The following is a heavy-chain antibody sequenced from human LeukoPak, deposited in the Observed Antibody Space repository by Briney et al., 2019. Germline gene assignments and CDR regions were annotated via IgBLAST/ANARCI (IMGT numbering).Heavy chain of an antibody. J-gene: IGHJ5*02. Sequence: PSETLSLTCAVSGYSINSGHYWGWIRQPPGKGLEWIGSIHHSGTTYYNPPLKSRVTISGDTSKNQFSLKLTSVTATDTAVYYCARAAAADPKNWFDPWGQGTLVTVSS. V-gene: IGHV4-38-2*01. D-gene: IGHD6-13*01. CDR2: IHHSGTT. CDR1: GYSINSGHY. CDR3: ARAAAADPKNWFDP.